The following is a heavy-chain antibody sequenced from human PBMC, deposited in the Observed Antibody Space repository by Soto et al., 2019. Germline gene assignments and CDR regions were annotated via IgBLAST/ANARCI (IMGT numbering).Heavy chain of an antibody. CDR1: GGYVSRGGYY. Sequence: PSETLSLTCSVSGGYVSRGGYYWTWIRQRPEAGLDHHHPGKGLEWIGYVHHNDGAYYNPSLESRTTISVDTSKNQFSLRLTSVTVADTAVYYCARVVLPQSMVRGVIQSLFDYWGQGTLVTVFS. V-gene: IGHV4-31*03. D-gene: IGHD3-10*01. CDR3: ARVVLPQSMVRGVIQSLFDY. CDR2: VHHNDGA. J-gene: IGHJ4*02.